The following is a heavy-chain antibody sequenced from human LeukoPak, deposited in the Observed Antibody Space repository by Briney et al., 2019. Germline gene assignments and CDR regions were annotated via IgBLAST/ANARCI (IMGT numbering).Heavy chain of an antibody. D-gene: IGHD6-13*01. V-gene: IGHV3-15*01. CDR1: GFTFSNAW. CDR2: IKSKTDGGTT. J-gene: IGHJ4*02. Sequence: GGSLRLSCAASGFTFSNAWMSWVRQAPGKGLEWVGRIKSKTDGGTTDYAAPVKGRFTISRDDSKNTLYLQMNSLKTEDTAVYYCAKFMWQQQLFKGGGYWGQGTLVTVSS. CDR3: AKFMWQQQLFKGGGY.